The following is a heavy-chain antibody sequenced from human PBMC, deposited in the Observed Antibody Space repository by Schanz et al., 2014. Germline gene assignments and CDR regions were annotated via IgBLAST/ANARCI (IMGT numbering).Heavy chain of an antibody. Sequence: VQLGEAGGGVVQPGGSLRLSCAASGFSFRDYGIHWVRQPPGKGLEWVAFIRYDGGDDQFADSVKGRFTISRDNSKNTLYLQMNSLIAEDTAVYYCAKCIGWYGRCAFDIWGQGTMVTVSS. V-gene: IGHV3-30*02. D-gene: IGHD6-19*01. CDR1: GFSFRDYG. J-gene: IGHJ3*02. CDR3: AKCIGWYGRCAFDI. CDR2: IRYDGGDD.